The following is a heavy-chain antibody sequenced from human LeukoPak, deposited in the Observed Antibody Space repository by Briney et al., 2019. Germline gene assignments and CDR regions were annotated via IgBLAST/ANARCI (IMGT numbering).Heavy chain of an antibody. CDR3: AKPPWGP. J-gene: IGHJ5*02. V-gene: IGHV4-39*01. CDR1: GGSISNGNYY. Sequence: SETLSLTCTVSGGSISNGNYYWGWIRQPPGKGLEWIGSIYYSGSTYYNPSLKSRVTISVDTSKNQFSLKLNSVTAADTAVYYCAKPPWGPWGQGTLVTVSS. D-gene: IGHD1-26*01. CDR2: IYYSGST.